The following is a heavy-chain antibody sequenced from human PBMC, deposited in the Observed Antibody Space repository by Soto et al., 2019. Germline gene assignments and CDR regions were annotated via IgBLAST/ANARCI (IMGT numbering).Heavy chain of an antibody. CDR3: ARGISLIVEVHRDAPDKYYFDS. V-gene: IGHV4-34*01. CDR1: GGSFSGYY. J-gene: IGHJ4*02. Sequence: SETLSLTCAVYGGSFSGYYWSWIRQSPGKGLEWIGEINHSGSSISNPSLKSRVTISVDTSKNQFSLKLRSVTAADTAAYYCARGISLIVEVHRDAPDKYYFDSWSQGTLVTVSS. CDR2: INHSGSS. D-gene: IGHD2-15*01.